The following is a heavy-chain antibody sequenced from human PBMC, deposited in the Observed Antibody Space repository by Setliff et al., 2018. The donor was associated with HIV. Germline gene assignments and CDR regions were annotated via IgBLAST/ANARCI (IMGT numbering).Heavy chain of an antibody. CDR3: AKASNDNSPYYYLSH. D-gene: IGHD3-22*01. V-gene: IGHV4-34*01. J-gene: IGHJ4*02. Sequence: PSETLSLTCAVYGGFFSGYYWSWIRQPPGKGLEWIGEINHSGSTNYNPSLKSRVTISVDTSKNQFSLYLQMDTLTAEDTALYFCAKASNDNSPYYYLSHWGQGTLVTVSS. CDR1: GGFFSGYY. CDR2: INHSGST.